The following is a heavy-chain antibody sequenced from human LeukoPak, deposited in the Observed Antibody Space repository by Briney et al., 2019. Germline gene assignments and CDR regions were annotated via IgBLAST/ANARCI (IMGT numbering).Heavy chain of an antibody. V-gene: IGHV3-13*01. D-gene: IGHD1-1*01. CDR1: GFTFSRFD. CDR3: ARGPPRGKYYYMDV. Sequence: GGSLRPSCAASGFTFSRFDMHWVRQPTGQGLEWVSTIGTASDTYYPGSVEGRFTLSRDNAKNSLYLQMNSLTAGDTAAYYCARGPPRGKYYYMDVWGKGTTVTVSS. J-gene: IGHJ6*03. CDR2: IGTASDT.